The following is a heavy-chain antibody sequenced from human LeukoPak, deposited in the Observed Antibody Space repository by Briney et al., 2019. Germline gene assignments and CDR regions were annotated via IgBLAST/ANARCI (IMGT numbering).Heavy chain of an antibody. Sequence: PSETLSLTCTVSGDSISNYYWNWIRQPPGRGLDWIGYIYYSGSTNYNPSLRSRVTISVDTSKNQFSLKLSSVTAADTAVYYCARHLAAAGNFQHWGQGTLVTVSS. V-gene: IGHV4-59*08. CDR3: ARHLAAAGNFQH. CDR1: GDSISNYY. CDR2: IYYSGST. J-gene: IGHJ1*01. D-gene: IGHD6-13*01.